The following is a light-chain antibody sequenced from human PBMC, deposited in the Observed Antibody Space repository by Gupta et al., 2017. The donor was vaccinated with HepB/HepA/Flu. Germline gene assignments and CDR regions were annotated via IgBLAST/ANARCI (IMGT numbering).Light chain of an antibody. CDR1: SSDVGGYNY. CDR3: CSYAGSDTNWV. V-gene: IGLV2-11*01. J-gene: IGLJ3*02. CDR2: DVT. Sequence: QSALTQPRSVSGSPGQSVTISCTGTSSDVGGYNYVSWYQQHPGKAPKLMIYDVTKRPSGVPDRFSGSKPGSTASLTISGLQAEDEADYYCCSYAGSDTNWVFGGGTKLTVL.